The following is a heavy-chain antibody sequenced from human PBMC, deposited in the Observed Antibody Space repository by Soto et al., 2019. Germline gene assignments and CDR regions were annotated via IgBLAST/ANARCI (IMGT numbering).Heavy chain of an antibody. CDR1: GYTFTSYG. Sequence: VKVSCKASGYTFTSYGISWVRQAPGQGLEWMGWISAYNGNTNYAQKLQGRVTMTTDTSTSTAYMELRSLRSDDTAVYYCARDSGYCSGGSCYSNNWFDPWGQGTLVTVS. J-gene: IGHJ5*02. CDR2: ISAYNGNT. D-gene: IGHD2-15*01. V-gene: IGHV1-18*01. CDR3: ARDSGYCSGGSCYSNNWFDP.